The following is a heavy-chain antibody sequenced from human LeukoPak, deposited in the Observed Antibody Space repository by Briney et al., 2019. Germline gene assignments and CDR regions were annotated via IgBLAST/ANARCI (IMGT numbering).Heavy chain of an antibody. J-gene: IGHJ4*02. Sequence: PSQTLSLTCTVSGGSISSGDYYWSWIRQPPGKGLEWIGYIYYSGSTYYNPSLKSRVTISVDTSKNQFSLKLSSVTAADTAVYYCASGYYDFWSGYSYYFDCWGQGTLVTVSS. CDR3: ASGYYDFWSGYSYYFDC. CDR2: IYYSGST. CDR1: GGSISSGDYY. V-gene: IGHV4-30-4*01. D-gene: IGHD3-3*01.